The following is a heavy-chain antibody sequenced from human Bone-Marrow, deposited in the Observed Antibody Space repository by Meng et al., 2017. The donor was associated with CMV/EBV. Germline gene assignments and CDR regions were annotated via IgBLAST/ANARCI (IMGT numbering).Heavy chain of an antibody. CDR2: ISDSGIST. CDR1: GFTFSRYA. CDR3: ARDISSSGEVWFDP. D-gene: IGHD6-13*01. Sequence: SGFTFSRYAMSWVRQAPGKGLEWVSGISDSGISTYYADSVKGRFTISRDNSKNTLYLQMNSLRAEDTAVYYCARDISSSGEVWFDPWGQGTLVTVSS. V-gene: IGHV3-23*01. J-gene: IGHJ5*02.